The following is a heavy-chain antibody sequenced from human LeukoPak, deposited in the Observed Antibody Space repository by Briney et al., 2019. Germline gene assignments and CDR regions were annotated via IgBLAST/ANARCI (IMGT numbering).Heavy chain of an antibody. D-gene: IGHD6-13*01. CDR1: GFTFSSYG. Sequence: GGTLRLSCAASGFTFSSYGMSWVRQAPGKGLEWVSAISGSGGTTYYADSVKGRFTISRDNSKNTLYLQMNSLRAEDTAVYYCAREPLAAAGKSFFDYWGQGTLVTVSS. CDR3: AREPLAAAGKSFFDY. V-gene: IGHV3-23*01. J-gene: IGHJ4*02. CDR2: ISGSGGTT.